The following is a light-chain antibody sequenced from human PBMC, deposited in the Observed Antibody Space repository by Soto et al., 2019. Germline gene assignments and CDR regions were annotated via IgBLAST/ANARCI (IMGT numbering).Light chain of an antibody. CDR2: VEGSGSY. Sequence: QAVVTQSSSASASLGSSVKLTCTLSSGHRSYIIAWHQQQPGKAPRYLMKVEGSGSYNKGSGVPDRFSGSSSGADRYLTISNLQFEDEADYYCETWDSNTWVFGGGTKLTVL. CDR3: ETWDSNTWV. J-gene: IGLJ3*02. V-gene: IGLV4-60*02. CDR1: SGHRSYI.